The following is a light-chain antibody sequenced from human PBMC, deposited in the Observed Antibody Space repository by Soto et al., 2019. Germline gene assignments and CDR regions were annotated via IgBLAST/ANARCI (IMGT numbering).Light chain of an antibody. J-gene: IGKJ1*01. Sequence: EIVLTQSPATLSLSPGERATLSCGASQSVSSNYLACFQQKPGQAPRLLIYDASKRATGIPARFSGSGSGTDFTLTISSLEPEDFAVYYCLQRSNWPWTFGQGTKVEIK. CDR1: QSVSSNY. CDR3: LQRSNWPWT. V-gene: IGKV3-11*01. CDR2: DAS.